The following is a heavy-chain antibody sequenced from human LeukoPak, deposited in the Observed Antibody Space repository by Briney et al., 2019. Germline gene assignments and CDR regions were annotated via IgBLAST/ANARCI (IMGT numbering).Heavy chain of an antibody. J-gene: IGHJ3*02. V-gene: IGHV3-7*01. CDR3: ARTRNWHNDAFDI. CDR2: IKQDGSEK. CDR1: GFTFSSYW. D-gene: IGHD1-1*01. Sequence: PGGSLRLSCAASGFTFSSYWMSWVRQAPGKGLEWVANIKQDGSEKYYVDSVKGRFTISRDNAKNSLYLQMNSLRAEDTAVYYCARTRNWHNDAFDIWGQGTMVTVSS.